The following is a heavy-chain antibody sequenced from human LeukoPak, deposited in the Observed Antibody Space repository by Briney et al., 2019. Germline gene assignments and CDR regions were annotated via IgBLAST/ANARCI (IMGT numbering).Heavy chain of an antibody. CDR1: GDSVSSNSAA. D-gene: IGHD6-19*01. CDR2: TYYRSKWYN. CDR3: ARDLYSSGWYRFDY. J-gene: IGHJ4*02. V-gene: IGHV6-1*01. Sequence: SQTLSLTCAISGDSVSSNSAAWNWIRQSPSRGLEWLGRTYYRSKWYNDYAVSVKSRITINADTSKNQFSLQQNSVTPEDTAVYYCARDLYSSGWYRFDYWGQGTLVTVSS.